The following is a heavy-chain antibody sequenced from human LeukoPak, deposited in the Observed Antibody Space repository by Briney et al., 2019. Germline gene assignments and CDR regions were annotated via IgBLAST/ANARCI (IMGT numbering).Heavy chain of an antibody. J-gene: IGHJ5*02. Sequence: ASVKVSCKVSGYTLTELSMHWVRQAPGKGLEWMGGFDPADGETIYAQKFQGRVTMTEDTSTDTAYMELSSLRSEDTAVYYCATVMRRYCSSTSCSKGWFDPWGQGTLVTVSS. CDR3: ATVMRRYCSSTSCSKGWFDP. CDR1: GYTLTELS. D-gene: IGHD2-2*01. CDR2: FDPADGET. V-gene: IGHV1-24*01.